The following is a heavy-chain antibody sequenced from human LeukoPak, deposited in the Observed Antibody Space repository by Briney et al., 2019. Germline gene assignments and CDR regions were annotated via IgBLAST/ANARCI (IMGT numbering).Heavy chain of an antibody. CDR3: ARDSFDY. Sequence: PGGSLRLSCAVSGFTFSRYAMHWVRQAPGKRLEWVAVISYDGSKKADSVKGRFTISRDNSKNTLYLQMTSLRAEDTAVYYCARDSFDYWGQGTLVTVSS. CDR1: GFTFSRYA. J-gene: IGHJ4*02. CDR2: ISYDGSKK. V-gene: IGHV3-30-3*01.